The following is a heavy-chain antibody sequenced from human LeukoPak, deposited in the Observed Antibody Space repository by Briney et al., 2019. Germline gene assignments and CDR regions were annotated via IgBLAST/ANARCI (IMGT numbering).Heavy chain of an antibody. CDR3: ARSNGWYLDY. J-gene: IGHJ4*02. V-gene: IGHV3-7*01. CDR2: IKQDGSEK. CDR1: GFTFSSYW. Sequence: GGSLRLSCAASGFTFSSYWMSWVRQAPGKGLEWVASIKQDGSEKYYVDSVKGRFTISRDNSKTTLYLHMNSLRVEDTAVYYCARSNGWYLDYWGQGTLVTVSS. D-gene: IGHD6-19*01.